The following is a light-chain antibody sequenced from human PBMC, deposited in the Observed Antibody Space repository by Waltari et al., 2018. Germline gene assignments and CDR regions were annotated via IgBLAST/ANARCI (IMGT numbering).Light chain of an antibody. V-gene: IGKV1-5*03. CDR1: RSISSW. CDR2: GSS. Sequence: DIQMTHSPSTLSASVGDTVTITCRASRSISSWLAWHQQKPGKAPKVLIYGSSTLESGVPSRFSGSGSGTEFTLTISSLQPDDFATYYCQQYNSAWAFGQGTKVEVK. J-gene: IGKJ1*01. CDR3: QQYNSAWA.